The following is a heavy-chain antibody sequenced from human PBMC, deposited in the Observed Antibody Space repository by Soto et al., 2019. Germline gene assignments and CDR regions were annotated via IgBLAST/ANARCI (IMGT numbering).Heavy chain of an antibody. CDR2: MYHSGST. V-gene: IGHV4-4*02. J-gene: IGHJ6*02. CDR1: GGSISSSNW. Sequence: QVQLQESDPGLMKPSGTLSLTCAVSGGSISSSNWWSWVRQPPGNGLEVIGEMYHSGSTNCNPSRKSRDTTSLAKGKNQFSLKLSSVTAADTAVSYCARLYYSSDMDVRGQGPTVTVS. CDR3: ARLYYSSDMDV.